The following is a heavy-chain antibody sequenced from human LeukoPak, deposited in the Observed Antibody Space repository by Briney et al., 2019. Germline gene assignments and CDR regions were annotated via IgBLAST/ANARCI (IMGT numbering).Heavy chain of an antibody. CDR1: GGSISSGSYY. Sequence: PSETLSLTCTVSGGSISSGSYYWSWIRQPAGKGLEWIGRIYTSGSTNYNPSLKSRVTISVDTSKNQFSLKLSSVTAADTAVYYCAGGAWNYYYRGQGTLVTVSS. V-gene: IGHV4-61*02. J-gene: IGHJ4*02. D-gene: IGHD1-7*01. CDR3: AGGAWNYYY. CDR2: IYTSGST.